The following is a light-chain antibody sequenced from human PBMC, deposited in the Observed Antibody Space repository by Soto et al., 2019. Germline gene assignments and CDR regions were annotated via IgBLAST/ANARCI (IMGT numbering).Light chain of an antibody. V-gene: IGKV3-20*01. CDR3: QQYGSSPQLT. Sequence: GVTKSPAQVPWCAGESPTLSCRGSQSVSSSYLAWYQQKPRQAPRLRLYGASSRATGIPDRFSGSGSWTDFSPTIIRLETADFAVYYCQQYGSSPQLTCGGGTKVDIK. CDR2: GAS. J-gene: IGKJ4*02. CDR1: QSVSSSY.